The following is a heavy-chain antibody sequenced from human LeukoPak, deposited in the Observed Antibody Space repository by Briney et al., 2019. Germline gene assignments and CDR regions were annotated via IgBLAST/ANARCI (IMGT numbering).Heavy chain of an antibody. CDR3: ARSGGRGTGRDY. D-gene: IGHD1-1*01. CDR2: IYYSGST. J-gene: IGHJ4*02. CDR1: GGSISSYY. Sequence: SETLSLTCTVSGGSISSYYWSWIRQPPGKGLEWIGYIYYSGSTNYNPSLKSRVTISVDTSKNQFSLKLSSVTAADTAVYYCARSGGRGTGRDYWGQGTLVTVSS. V-gene: IGHV4-59*01.